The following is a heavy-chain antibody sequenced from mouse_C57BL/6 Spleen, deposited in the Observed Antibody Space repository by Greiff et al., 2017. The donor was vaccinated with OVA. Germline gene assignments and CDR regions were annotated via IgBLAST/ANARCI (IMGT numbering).Heavy chain of an antibody. Sequence: QVQLQQSGAELVMPGASVKLSCKASGYTFTSYWMHWVKQRPGQGLEWIGEIDPSDSYTNYNQKFKGKSTLTVDKSSSTAYMQLSSLTSEDSAVYYCAFYDYDHYYAMDYWGQGTSVTVSS. D-gene: IGHD2-4*01. CDR1: GYTFTSYW. J-gene: IGHJ4*01. V-gene: IGHV1-69*01. CDR2: IDPSDSYT. CDR3: AFYDYDHYYAMDY.